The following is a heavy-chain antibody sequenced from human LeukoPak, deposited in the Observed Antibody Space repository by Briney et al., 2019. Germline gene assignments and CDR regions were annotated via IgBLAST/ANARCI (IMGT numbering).Heavy chain of an antibody. J-gene: IGHJ3*02. CDR1: GYSISSGYY. CDR2: IYHSGST. CDR3: ARVARSKDYCSGGSCYVAFDI. Sequence: MASETLSLTCTVSGYSISSGYYWGWIRQPPGKGLEWIGSIYHSGSTYYNPSLKSRVTISVDTSKNQFSLKLSSVTAADTAVYYCARVARSKDYCSGGSCYVAFDIWGQGTMVTVSS. V-gene: IGHV4-38-2*02. D-gene: IGHD2-15*01.